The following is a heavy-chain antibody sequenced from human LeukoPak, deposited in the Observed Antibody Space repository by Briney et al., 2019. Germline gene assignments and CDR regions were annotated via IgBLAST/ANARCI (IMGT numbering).Heavy chain of an antibody. CDR2: ISYDGSNK. CDR1: GFTFSSYA. D-gene: IGHD6-19*01. Sequence: GGSLRLSCAASGFTFSSYAMHWVRQAPGKGLEWVTPISYDGSNKYYADSVKGRFTISRDNSKNTLYLQMNSLRAEDTAVYYCARDPSSSGWYRFDYWGQGALVTVSS. J-gene: IGHJ4*02. CDR3: ARDPSSSGWYRFDY. V-gene: IGHV3-30-3*01.